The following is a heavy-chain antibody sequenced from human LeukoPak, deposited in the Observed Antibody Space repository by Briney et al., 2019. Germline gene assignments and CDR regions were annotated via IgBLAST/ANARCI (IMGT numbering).Heavy chain of an antibody. Sequence: PSETLSLTCTVSGGSISSGDYYWSWIRQPPGKGLEWIGYIYYSGSTYYNPSLKSRVTISVDTSKNQFSLKLSSVTAADTAVYYCARDQGGTGPPDYWGQGTLVTVSS. CDR1: GGSISSGDYY. D-gene: IGHD1-14*01. CDR2: IYYSGST. CDR3: ARDQGGTGPPDY. J-gene: IGHJ4*02. V-gene: IGHV4-30-4*01.